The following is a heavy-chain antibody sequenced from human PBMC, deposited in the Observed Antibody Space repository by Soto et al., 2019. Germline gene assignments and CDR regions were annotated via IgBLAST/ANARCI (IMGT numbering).Heavy chain of an antibody. V-gene: IGHV3-33*01. CDR1: GFTFSSYG. J-gene: IGHJ6*02. CDR3: ARDNPGPPPDYSYDGMDV. CDR2: IWYDGSNK. Sequence: QVQLVESGGGVVQPGRSLRLSCAASGFTFSSYGMHWVRQAPGKGLEWVAVIWYDGSNKYYADSVKGRFTISRDNSKNTQYLQMNSLRAEDTAVYYCARDNPGPPPDYSYDGMDVWGQGTTVTVSS.